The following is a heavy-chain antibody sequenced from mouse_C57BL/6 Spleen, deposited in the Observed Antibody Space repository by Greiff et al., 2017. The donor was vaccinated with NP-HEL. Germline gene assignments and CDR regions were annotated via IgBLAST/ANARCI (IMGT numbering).Heavy chain of an antibody. CDR1: GFSLTSYA. CDR3: ARNLYGSSYGWYFDV. J-gene: IGHJ1*03. Sequence: VQLVESGPGLVAPSQSLSITCTVSGFSLTSYAISWVRQPPGKGLEWLGVIWTGGGTNYNSALKSRLSISKDNSKSQVFLKMNSLQTDDTARYYCARNLYGSSYGWYFDVWGTGTTVTVSS. CDR2: IWTGGGT. D-gene: IGHD1-1*01. V-gene: IGHV2-9-1*01.